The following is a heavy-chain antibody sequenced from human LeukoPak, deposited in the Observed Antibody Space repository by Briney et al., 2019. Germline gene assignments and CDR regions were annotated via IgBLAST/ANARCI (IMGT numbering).Heavy chain of an antibody. J-gene: IGHJ4*02. Sequence: GASVTVSCKASGYTFTSYNMHWVRQAPGQGLEWMGLVYPATGGTNYAQKFQGRVTMTTDTSISTAYMELRGLTSDDTAVYFCVRGAVIAHFDYWGQGTLVTVSS. V-gene: IGHV1-2*02. D-gene: IGHD2-21*01. CDR2: VYPATGGT. CDR1: GYTFTSYN. CDR3: VRGAVIAHFDY.